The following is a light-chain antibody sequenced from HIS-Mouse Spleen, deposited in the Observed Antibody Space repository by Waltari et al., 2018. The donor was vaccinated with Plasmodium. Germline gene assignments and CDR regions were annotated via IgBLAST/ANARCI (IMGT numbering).Light chain of an antibody. J-gene: IGKJ2*01. CDR3: QQYGSSPYT. CDR1: QSVSSSY. Sequence: EIVLTQSPGTLSLSLGERATLSCRASQSVSSSYLDWYQQKPGQSPRLLIYGASRRATGIPDRFSVIGSGTDFTLTISRLEPEDIAVYYCQQYGSSPYTFGQGTKLESK. V-gene: IGKV3-20*01. CDR2: GAS.